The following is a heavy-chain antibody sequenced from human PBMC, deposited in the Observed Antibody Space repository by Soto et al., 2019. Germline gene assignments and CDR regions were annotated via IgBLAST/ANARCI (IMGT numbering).Heavy chain of an antibody. D-gene: IGHD3-22*01. CDR2: IYSGGST. J-gene: IGHJ4*02. CDR1: GFTVSGNY. V-gene: IGHV3-53*01. CDR3: AKDLTYYYDSSGYN. Sequence: GGSLSLSCAASGFTVSGNYMSWVRQAPGKGLEWVSVIYSGGSTYYADSVRGRFTISRDNSKNTLYLQMNSLRAEDTAVYYCAKDLTYYYDSSGYNWGQGTLVTVSS.